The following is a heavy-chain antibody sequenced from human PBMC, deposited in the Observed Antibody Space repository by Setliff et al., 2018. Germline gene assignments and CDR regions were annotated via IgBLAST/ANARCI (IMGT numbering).Heavy chain of an antibody. D-gene: IGHD2-21*02. CDR1: GHSISSGYI. CDR2: IGHTGSI. CDR3: ARDLGHGGDSDY. J-gene: IGHJ4*02. Sequence: SETLSLTCTVSGHSISSGYICGWIRQPPGKGLEWVGNIGHTGSINYNPSLKSRLTISRDTSKNQVSLKLNSVTATDTAVYYCARDLGHGGDSDYWGQGILVTVSS. V-gene: IGHV4-38-2*02.